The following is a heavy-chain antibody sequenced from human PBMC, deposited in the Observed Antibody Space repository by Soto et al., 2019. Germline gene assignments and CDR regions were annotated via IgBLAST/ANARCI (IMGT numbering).Heavy chain of an antibody. CDR2: IIPIFGTA. J-gene: IGHJ4*02. D-gene: IGHD3-9*01. V-gene: IGHV1-69*13. CDR1: GGTFNSYA. Sequence: ASVKVSCKASGGTFNSYAISWVRQAPGQGLEWMGGIIPIFGTANYAQKFQGRVTITADESTSTAYMELSSLRSEDTAVYYCARGWSYDILTGYSYWGQGTLVTVSS. CDR3: ARGWSYDILTGYSY.